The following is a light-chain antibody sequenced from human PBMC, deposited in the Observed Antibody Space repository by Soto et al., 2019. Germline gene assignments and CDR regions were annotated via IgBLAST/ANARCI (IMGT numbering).Light chain of an antibody. CDR2: AAS. V-gene: IGKV1-39*01. Sequence: EIQITHSPSSLSASVGDRVTITCRASQSISFYLNWYQQKPGNAPKVLIYAASNLQTGVPSRFSGSGSGTDFTLTINSLQPEDFATYSCQQSYSTPITFGQGTRLEI. CDR3: QQSYSTPIT. J-gene: IGKJ5*01. CDR1: QSISFY.